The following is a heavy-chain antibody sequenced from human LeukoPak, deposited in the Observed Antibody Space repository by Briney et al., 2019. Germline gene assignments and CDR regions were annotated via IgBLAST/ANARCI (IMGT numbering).Heavy chain of an antibody. V-gene: IGHV4-61*01. CDR2: IYYSGST. Sequence: SETLSLTCTVSGGSVSSGSYYWSWIRQPPGKGLEWIGYIYYSGSTNYNPSLKSRVTISVDTSKNQFSLKLSSVTAADTAVYYSARDLATYCSSTSYRGSAFDIWGQGTMVTVSS. D-gene: IGHD2-2*01. CDR1: GGSVSSGSYY. J-gene: IGHJ3*02. CDR3: ARDLATYCSSTSYRGSAFDI.